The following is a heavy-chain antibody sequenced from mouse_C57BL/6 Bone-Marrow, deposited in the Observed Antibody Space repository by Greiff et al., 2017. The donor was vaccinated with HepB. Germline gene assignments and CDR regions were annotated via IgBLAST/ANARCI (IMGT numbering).Heavy chain of an antibody. Sequence: QVHVKQPGAELVKPGASVKLSCKASGYTFTSYWMQWVKQRPGQGLEWIGEIDPSDSYTNYNQKFKGKATLTVDTSSSTAYMKLSSLTYEDSAVYYCATSGNNYFDYWGQGTTLTVSS. J-gene: IGHJ2*01. CDR3: ATSGNNYFDY. CDR2: IDPSDSYT. CDR1: GYTFTSYW. D-gene: IGHD2-1*01. V-gene: IGHV1-50*01.